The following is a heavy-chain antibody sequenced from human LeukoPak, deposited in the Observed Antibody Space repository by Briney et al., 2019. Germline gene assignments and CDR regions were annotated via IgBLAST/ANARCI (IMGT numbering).Heavy chain of an antibody. V-gene: IGHV6-1*01. CDR2: TYYRSKWCN. D-gene: IGHD6-19*01. CDR3: AREKSQLYSSGWYGP. CDR1: GDSVSSNSAA. J-gene: IGHJ5*02. Sequence: SQTLSLTCAISGDSVSSNSAAWNWIRQSPSRGLEWLGRTYYRSKWCNDYAVSVKSRITINPDTSKNQFSLQLDSVTPEDTAVYYCAREKSQLYSSGWYGPWGQGTLVTVSS.